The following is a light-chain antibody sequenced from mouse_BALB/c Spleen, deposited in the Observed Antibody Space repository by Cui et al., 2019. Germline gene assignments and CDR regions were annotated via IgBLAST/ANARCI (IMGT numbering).Light chain of an antibody. CDR2: GAS. V-gene: IGKV6-23*01. CDR3: QQYNSYPLT. J-gene: IGKJ5*01. CDR1: QDVGTA. Sequence: IVLSQSHIFMSTSVGDRVSITCKASQDVGTAVAWYQQKPGESPKLLMYGASTRHTGVPDRFTGSGSGTDYTLTISNVQSEDLAEYFCQQYNSYPLTFGAGTKLELK.